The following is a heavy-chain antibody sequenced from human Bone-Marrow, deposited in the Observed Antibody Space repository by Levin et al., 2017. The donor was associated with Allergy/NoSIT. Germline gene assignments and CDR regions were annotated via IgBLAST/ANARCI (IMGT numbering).Heavy chain of an antibody. CDR1: GGSFSSYG. V-gene: IGHV1-69*13. J-gene: IGHJ3*02. CDR3: ARSVRAVPGTEGAFDI. Sequence: ASVKVSCKTFGGSFSSYGINWVRQAPRQGLEWMGGTIPMFGTAMYTQKFQGRVTITADESTSTAYMELSSLRSEDTAMYYCARSVRAVPGTEGAFDIWGQGTMVNVSS. D-gene: IGHD6-19*01. CDR2: TIPMFGTA.